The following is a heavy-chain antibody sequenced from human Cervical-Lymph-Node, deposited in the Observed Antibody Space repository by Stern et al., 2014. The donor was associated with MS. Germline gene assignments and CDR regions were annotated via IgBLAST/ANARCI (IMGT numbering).Heavy chain of an antibody. V-gene: IGHV2-5*02. J-gene: IGHJ5*02. CDR2: IYWDDDK. D-gene: IGHD4-11*01. CDR1: GFSLRTSGVA. Sequence: SGPTLVKPTQTLTLTCTFSGFSLRTSGVAVGWLRPPPGKALEWLALIYWDDDKRYSASLKSRLTITKDTPKNQVVLTMTNMDPVDTATYYCAHRHYSGWFDPWGQGTLVTVSS. CDR3: AHRHYSGWFDP.